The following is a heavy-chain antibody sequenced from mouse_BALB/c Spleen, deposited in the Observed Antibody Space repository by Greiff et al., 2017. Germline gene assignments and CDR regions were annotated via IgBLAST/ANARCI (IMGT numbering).Heavy chain of an antibody. CDR2: IDPENGDT. D-gene: IGHD1-2*01. CDR1: GFNIKDYY. J-gene: IGHJ2*01. V-gene: IGHV14-4*02. CDR3: SAPLLQYYFDY. Sequence: VHVKQSGAELVRSGASVKLSCTASGFNIKDYYMHWVKQRPEQGLEWIGWIDPENGDTEYAPKFQGKATMTADTSSNTAYLQLSSLTSEDTAVYYCSAPLLQYYFDYWGQGTTLTVSS.